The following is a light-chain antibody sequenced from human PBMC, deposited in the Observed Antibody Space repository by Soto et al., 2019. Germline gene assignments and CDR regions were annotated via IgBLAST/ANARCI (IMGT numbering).Light chain of an antibody. Sequence: EKVMTNSPATLSVSPVESGTLXFMASQSVYSNLAWYQQKPGQAPRFLIYGASTRATGIPARFSGSGSGTDFTLTITSLEPEDFAVYYCQQRSNWPPTFGQGTKVDI. CDR3: QQRSNWPPT. CDR2: GAS. CDR1: QSVYSN. V-gene: IGKV3-15*01. J-gene: IGKJ1*01.